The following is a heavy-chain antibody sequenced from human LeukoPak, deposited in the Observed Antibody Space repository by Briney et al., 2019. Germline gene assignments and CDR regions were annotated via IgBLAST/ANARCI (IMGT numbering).Heavy chain of an antibody. CDR3: ARDHPVAGFDY. CDR2: ISSSGSTI. Sequence: GGSLRLSCAASGFTFSSYEMKWVRQAPGKGLEGVSYISSSGSTIYYADSVKGRFTISRDNAKNSLYLQMNSLRAEDTAVYYCARDHPVAGFDYWGQGTLVTVSS. V-gene: IGHV3-48*03. J-gene: IGHJ4*02. D-gene: IGHD6-19*01. CDR1: GFTFSSYE.